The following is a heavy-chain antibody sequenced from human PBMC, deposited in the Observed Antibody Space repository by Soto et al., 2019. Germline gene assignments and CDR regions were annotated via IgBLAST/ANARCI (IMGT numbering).Heavy chain of an antibody. D-gene: IGHD3-22*01. CDR2: IWYDGSNK. Sequence: QVQLVESGGGVVQPGRSLRLSCAASGFTFSSYGMHWVRQAPGKGLEWVAVIWYDGSNKYYADSVKGRFTISRDNSKNTLYLQMNSLRAEDTAVYYCARDGQTSTMIVVVTPIDAFDIWGQGTMVTVSS. J-gene: IGHJ3*02. CDR1: GFTFSSYG. CDR3: ARDGQTSTMIVVVTPIDAFDI. V-gene: IGHV3-33*01.